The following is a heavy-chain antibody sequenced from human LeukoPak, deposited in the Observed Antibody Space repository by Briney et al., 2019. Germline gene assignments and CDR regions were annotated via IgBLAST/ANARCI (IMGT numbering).Heavy chain of an antibody. D-gene: IGHD2-15*01. CDR2: ISSSGTTK. CDR1: AFTFSTYT. Sequence: GGSLRLSCVASAFTFSTYTMSWIRQAPGKGLEWVSYISSSGTTKYYADSVKGRFTISRDNVKNSLYLQMNSLRDEDTAVYYCAVEGYCSGGSCYTNWFDSWGQGTLVTVSS. CDR3: AVEGYCSGGSCYTNWFDS. J-gene: IGHJ5*01. V-gene: IGHV3-48*02.